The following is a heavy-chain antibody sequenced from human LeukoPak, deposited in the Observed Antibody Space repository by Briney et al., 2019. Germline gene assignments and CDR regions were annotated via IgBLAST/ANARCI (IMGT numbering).Heavy chain of an antibody. D-gene: IGHD2-2*01. V-gene: IGHV1-18*01. J-gene: IGHJ4*02. Sequence: ASVKVSCKASGYTFTSYGISWVRQAPGQGLEWMGWISAYNGNTNYAQKLQGRVTMTTDTSTSTAYMELRSLRSDDTAVYYCARVINPEDLIVVVPAFFDYWGQGTLVTVSS. CDR2: ISAYNGNT. CDR1: GYTFTSYG. CDR3: ARVINPEDLIVVVPAFFDY.